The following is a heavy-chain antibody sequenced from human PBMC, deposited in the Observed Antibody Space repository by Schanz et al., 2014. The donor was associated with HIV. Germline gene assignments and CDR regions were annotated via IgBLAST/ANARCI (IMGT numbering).Heavy chain of an antibody. CDR1: GGTFSAHA. D-gene: IGHD3-16*02. V-gene: IGHV3-30*03. CDR2: ISHDGSNK. Sequence: QVQLVESGGGMVLPGTSLRLSCAASGGTFSAHAFHWVRQAPGRGLEWVALISHDGSNKYYADSVKGRFTVSRDNSKNRVFLQITRLSTEDAAVYQCARSQKGNSCCYPLDFWGQGTPVTV. J-gene: IGHJ4*02. CDR3: ARSQKGNSCCYPLDF.